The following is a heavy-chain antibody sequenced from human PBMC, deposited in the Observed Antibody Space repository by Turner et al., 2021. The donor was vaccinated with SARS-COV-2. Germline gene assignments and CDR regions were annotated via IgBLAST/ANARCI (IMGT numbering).Heavy chain of an antibody. Sequence: QLQLQESGPGLAKPSETLSLTCTVSGGSISSSSYYWGWIRQPPGKGLEWIGNIYYSGGTYYNPSLKSRVTISVDTSKNQFSLKLSSVTATDTAVYYCARRLVVQGTDDYSYYYGMDVWGQGTTVTVSS. CDR1: GGSISSSSYY. D-gene: IGHD3-22*01. CDR3: ARRLVVQGTDDYSYYYGMDV. J-gene: IGHJ6*02. V-gene: IGHV4-39*01. CDR2: IYYSGGT.